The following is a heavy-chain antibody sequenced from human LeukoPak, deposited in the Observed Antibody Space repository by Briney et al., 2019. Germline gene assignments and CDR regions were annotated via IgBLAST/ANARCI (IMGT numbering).Heavy chain of an antibody. Sequence: PGGSLRLSCAVSGFTFSNYWMSWVRQAPGKGLEWVANIKKDGSEKYYVDSVKGRFTISRDNAKKSVYLQMNSLRAEDTAVYYCATVRIVVVPAARALDYWGQGTLVTVSS. V-gene: IGHV3-7*01. CDR2: IKKDGSEK. CDR1: GFTFSNYW. J-gene: IGHJ4*02. D-gene: IGHD2-2*01. CDR3: ATVRIVVVPAARALDY.